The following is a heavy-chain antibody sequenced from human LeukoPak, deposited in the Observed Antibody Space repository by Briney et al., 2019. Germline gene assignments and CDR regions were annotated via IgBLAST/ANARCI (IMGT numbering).Heavy chain of an antibody. CDR2: INSDGSST. J-gene: IGHJ5*02. D-gene: IGHD6-13*01. CDR3: ARAGYSSSWYGL. Sequence: GGSLRLSCAASGFTFSSYWMHWVRQAPGKGLVWVSRINSDGSSTSYADSVKGRLTISRDNAKNTLYLQMNSLRAEDTAVYYCARAGYSSSWYGLWGQGTLVTVSS. CDR1: GFTFSSYW. V-gene: IGHV3-74*01.